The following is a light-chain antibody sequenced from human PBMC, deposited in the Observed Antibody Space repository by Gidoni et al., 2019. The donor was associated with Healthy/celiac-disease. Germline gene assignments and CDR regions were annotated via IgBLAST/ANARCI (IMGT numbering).Light chain of an antibody. J-gene: IGKJ2*01. Sequence: EIVLTQSPATLSLSPGERATLSCRASQSVSSYLAWYQQKPGQAPRLLIYDASNRATGIPARFSGSGSGTDFTLTISSLDPEDFAVYYCQQRSNWPQYTFGQGTKLEIK. CDR3: QQRSNWPQYT. CDR2: DAS. CDR1: QSVSSY. V-gene: IGKV3-11*01.